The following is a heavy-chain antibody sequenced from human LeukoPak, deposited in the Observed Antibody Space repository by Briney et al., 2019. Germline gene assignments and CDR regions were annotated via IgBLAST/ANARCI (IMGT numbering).Heavy chain of an antibody. D-gene: IGHD1-26*01. CDR2: TYYSGST. J-gene: IGHJ4*02. CDR1: GGSISSYY. V-gene: IGHV4-59*01. CDR3: ARDGDPSGSYFDF. Sequence: SETLSLTCTVSGGSISSYYWSWIRQPPGEGLEWIGYTYYSGSTNYNPSLRSRVTISVDTSKNQFSLRLSSMTPADTAVYYCARDGDPSGSYFDFWGQGTVVTVSS.